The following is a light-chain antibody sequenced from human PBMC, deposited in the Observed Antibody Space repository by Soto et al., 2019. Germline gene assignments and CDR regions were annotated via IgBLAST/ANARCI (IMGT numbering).Light chain of an antibody. V-gene: IGKV1-9*01. CDR2: AAS. Sequence: IQLTQSPSSLSASVGDRVTITCRASQGISSYLAWYQQKPGKAPKLLIYAASTLQSGVPSRFSGSGSGTDFTLTFSSLQPEDFATYYCQQLVTFGPGTKVDIK. CDR1: QGISSY. CDR3: QQLVT. J-gene: IGKJ3*01.